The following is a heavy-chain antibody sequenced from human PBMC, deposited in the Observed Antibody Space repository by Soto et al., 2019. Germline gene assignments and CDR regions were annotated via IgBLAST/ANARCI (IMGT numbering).Heavy chain of an antibody. CDR1: GYTFTSYD. V-gene: IGHV1-8*01. Sequence: GASVKVSCKASGYTFTSYDINWVRQATGQGLEWMGWMNPNSGNTGYAQKFQGRVTMTRNTSISTAYMELSSLRSEDTAVYYCARRTYSGYDQYYYNYMYVWGKGTTVTVSS. CDR2: MNPNSGNT. CDR3: ARRTYSGYDQYYYNYMYV. D-gene: IGHD5-12*01. J-gene: IGHJ6*03.